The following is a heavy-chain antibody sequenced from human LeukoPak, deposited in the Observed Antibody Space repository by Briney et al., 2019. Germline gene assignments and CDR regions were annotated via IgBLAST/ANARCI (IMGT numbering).Heavy chain of an antibody. Sequence: SETLSLTCAVYGGSFSGYYWSWIRQPPGKGLEWIGEINHSGSTNYNPSLKSRVTISVDTSKNQFSLKLSSVTAADTAVYYCARGLYGGNSFYDYWGQGTLVAVSS. CDR3: ARGLYGGNSFYDY. CDR2: INHSGST. D-gene: IGHD4-23*01. J-gene: IGHJ4*02. V-gene: IGHV4-34*01. CDR1: GGSFSGYY.